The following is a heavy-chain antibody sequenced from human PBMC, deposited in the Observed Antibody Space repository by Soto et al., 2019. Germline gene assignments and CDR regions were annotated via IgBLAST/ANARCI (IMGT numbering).Heavy chain of an antibody. Sequence: QVQLVQSGAEVKKPGASVKVSCKASGYTFITYGISWVRQAPGQGLEWMGWISSYNGNTNYAQKLQGRGTMNTNTSTTTAYMELTSLRSDDTAVYYCARDRPTSSIRARDYYYAMDVWGQGTTVTVSS. CDR1: GYTFITYG. CDR3: ARDRPTSSIRARDYYYAMDV. D-gene: IGHD6-6*01. J-gene: IGHJ6*02. CDR2: ISSYNGNT. V-gene: IGHV1-18*01.